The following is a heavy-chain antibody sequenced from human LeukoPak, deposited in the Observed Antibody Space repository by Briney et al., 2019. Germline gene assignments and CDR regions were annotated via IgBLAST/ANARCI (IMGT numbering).Heavy chain of an antibody. CDR1: GFIFDESA. Sequence: GGSLRLSCAASGFIFDESALHWVRQTPGKGLEWISGITWNSGRIAYRDSVKGRFTISRDNAKNSLYLQMNGLRTEDTALYYCVKDLRDGYNSDYVFHIWGQGTMVTVSS. D-gene: IGHD5-24*01. CDR2: ITWNSGRI. J-gene: IGHJ3*02. V-gene: IGHV3-9*01. CDR3: VKDLRDGYNSDYVFHI.